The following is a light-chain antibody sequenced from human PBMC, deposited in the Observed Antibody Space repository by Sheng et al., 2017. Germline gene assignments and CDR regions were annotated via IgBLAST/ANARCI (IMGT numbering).Light chain of an antibody. CDR3: QQYGSSPYT. CDR1: QSVINRY. CDR2: GAS. Sequence: EIVLTQSPGTLSLSPGERATLSCRASQSVINRYLAWYQQKPGQAPKLLIYGASSRATGIPDRFSGSGSGTDFTLTISTLEPEDFAVFYCQQYGSSPYTFGQGTKLEIK. V-gene: IGKV3-20*01. J-gene: IGKJ2*01.